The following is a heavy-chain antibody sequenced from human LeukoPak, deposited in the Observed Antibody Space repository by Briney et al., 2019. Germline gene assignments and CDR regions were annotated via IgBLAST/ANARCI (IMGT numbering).Heavy chain of an antibody. V-gene: IGHV3-21*01. Sequence: GGSLRLSCAASGFTFSTYSMNWVRQAPGKGLEWVSSISSRSSYIHYADSVKGRLTISRDNARNSLYLQMNSLRAEDTAVYYCTTGSLRSSTSLYYYYMDVWGKGTTVTISS. CDR3: TTGSLRSSTSLYYYYMDV. J-gene: IGHJ6*03. D-gene: IGHD2-2*01. CDR2: ISSRSSYI. CDR1: GFTFSTYS.